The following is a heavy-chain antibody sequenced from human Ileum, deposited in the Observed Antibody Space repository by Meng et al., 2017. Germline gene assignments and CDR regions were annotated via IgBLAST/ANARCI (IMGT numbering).Heavy chain of an antibody. D-gene: IGHD3-16*01. CDR2: INHSGRT. CDR1: GGSFSGDY. J-gene: IGHJ4*02. CDR3: ARGGGRYGPDFDY. Sequence: QVQLQQWGVGLLKHSAPLPPPCVVYGGSFSGDYWSWIRQPPGKGLEWIGEINHSGRTNYNPSLKSRVTISVDTSKNQFSLKLSYVTAADTAVYYCARGGGRYGPDFDYWGQGTLVTVSS. V-gene: IGHV4-34*01.